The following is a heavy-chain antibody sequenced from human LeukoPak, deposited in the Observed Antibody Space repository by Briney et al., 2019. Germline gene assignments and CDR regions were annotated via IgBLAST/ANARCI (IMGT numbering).Heavy chain of an antibody. V-gene: IGHV3-21*04. CDR3: ARSRGDSSGYSFDY. D-gene: IGHD3-22*01. Sequence: GGSLRLSCVASGFTFNTYSMNWVRQAPGKGLEWVSSISSRSDYIYYADSVRGRFTISRDNSKNTLYLQMNSLRAEDTAVYYCARSRGDSSGYSFDYWGQGTLVTVSS. J-gene: IGHJ4*02. CDR2: ISSRSDYI. CDR1: GFTFNTYS.